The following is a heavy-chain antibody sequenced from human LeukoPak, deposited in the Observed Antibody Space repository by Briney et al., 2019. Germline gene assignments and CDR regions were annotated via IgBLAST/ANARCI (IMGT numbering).Heavy chain of an antibody. Sequence: GRSLRLSCAASGFTFSSYWMSWVRQAPGKGLEWVANIKQDGSEKYYVDSVKGRFTISRDNAKNSLYLQMNSLRAEDTAVYYCARVNRFGGWYFDYWGQGTLVTVSS. CDR3: ARVNRFGGWYFDY. CDR2: IKQDGSEK. J-gene: IGHJ4*02. D-gene: IGHD3-10*02. CDR1: GFTFSSYW. V-gene: IGHV3-7*01.